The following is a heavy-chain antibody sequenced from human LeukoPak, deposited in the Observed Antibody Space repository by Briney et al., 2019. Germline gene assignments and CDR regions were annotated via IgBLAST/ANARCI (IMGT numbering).Heavy chain of an antibody. CDR3: VRGGPNRSGWTQDY. CDR2: FNSDTGDT. V-gene: IGHV1-3*01. CDR1: GYTFTNYA. Sequence: ASVKVSCKASGYTFTNYAIHWVRPAPGQRLEWMGWFNSDTGDTHYSQNFQGRVIITRDTSASTAYMELSSLRPEDTAVFFCVRGGPNRSGWTQDYWGQGTLVTVSS. J-gene: IGHJ4*02. D-gene: IGHD6-19*01.